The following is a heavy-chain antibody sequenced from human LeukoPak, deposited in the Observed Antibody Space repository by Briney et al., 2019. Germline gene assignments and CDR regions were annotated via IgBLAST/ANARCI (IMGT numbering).Heavy chain of an antibody. CDR1: GYTFTGYY. CDR2: ISPNSGGT. D-gene: IGHD3-10*01. J-gene: IGHJ4*02. CDR3: ATKSQKYYYGSGSYDL. V-gene: IGHV1-2*02. Sequence: GASVKVSCKASGYTFTGYYMHWVRQAPGQGLEWMGWISPNSGGTKYAQKFQGRVTMTRDKSINTAYMELSSLRSEDTAVYYCATKSQKYYYGSGSYDLWGQGTLVTVSS.